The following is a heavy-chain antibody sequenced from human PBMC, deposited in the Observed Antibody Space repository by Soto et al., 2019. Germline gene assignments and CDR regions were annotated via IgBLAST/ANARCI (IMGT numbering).Heavy chain of an antibody. CDR1: GYTFSSHA. CDR2: INSGNGNT. CDR3: ARFIPHFAWFYGMGV. Sequence: ASVKVSCKASGYTFSSHAMHWVRQAPGQRLEWMGWINSGNGNTRYSQKFQDRVTITRDTSASTAYMELSSLRSEDTAVYFCARFIPHFAWFYGMGVWGQGTTVTVSS. V-gene: IGHV1-3*01. J-gene: IGHJ6*02. D-gene: IGHD3-9*01.